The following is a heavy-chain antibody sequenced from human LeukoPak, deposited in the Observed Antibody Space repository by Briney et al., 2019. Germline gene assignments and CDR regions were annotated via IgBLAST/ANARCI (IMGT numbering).Heavy chain of an antibody. J-gene: IGHJ4*02. D-gene: IGHD3-10*01. V-gene: IGHV1-69*04. CDR3: ARDMAWAYYYGSGSAY. CDR2: IIPILGIA. Sequence: SVKVSCKASGGTFISYTISWVRQAPGQGLEWMGRIIPILGIASYAQKFQGRVTITADKSTSTAYMELSSLRSEDTAVYYCARDMAWAYYYGSGSAYWGQGTLVTVSS. CDR1: GGTFISYT.